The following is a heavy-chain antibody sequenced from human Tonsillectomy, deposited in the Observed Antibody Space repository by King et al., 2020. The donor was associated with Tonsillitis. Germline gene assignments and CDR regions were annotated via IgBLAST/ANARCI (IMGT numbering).Heavy chain of an antibody. CDR3: TTGISPYSDSSDHYFDY. J-gene: IGHJ4*02. D-gene: IGHD3-22*01. Sequence: DVQLVESGGGLVKPGGSLRLSCAASGFTFNNAWMSCVRQAPGKGLEWVGRIKSKTDGGTTDYAAPVKGRFTISRDDSKNTLYLQMNSLKTEDTAVYYCTTGISPYSDSSDHYFDYWGEGTLVTVSS. CDR2: IKSKTDGGTT. V-gene: IGHV3-15*01. CDR1: GFTFNNAW.